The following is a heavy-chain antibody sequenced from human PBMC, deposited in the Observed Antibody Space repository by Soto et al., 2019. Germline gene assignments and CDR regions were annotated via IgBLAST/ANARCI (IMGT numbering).Heavy chain of an antibody. D-gene: IGHD2-15*01. CDR3: ARIDCSGGSCYSDAFDI. V-gene: IGHV5-51*01. CDR2: IYPGDSDT. CDR1: GYSFTSYW. Sequence: PGESLKISCKGSGYSFTSYWIGWVRQMPGKGLEWMGIIYPGDSDTRYSPSFQGQVTISADKSISTAYLQWSSLKASDTAMYYCARIDCSGGSCYSDAFDIWGQGTMVTVSS. J-gene: IGHJ3*02.